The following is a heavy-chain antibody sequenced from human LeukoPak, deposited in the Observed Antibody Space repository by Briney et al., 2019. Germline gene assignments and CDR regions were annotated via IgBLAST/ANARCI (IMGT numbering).Heavy chain of an antibody. D-gene: IGHD3-22*01. CDR1: GFTFSSYA. J-gene: IGHJ1*01. CDR3: ARAPSEVGGYYPEYFRH. Sequence: GGSLRLSCAASGFTFSSYAMSWVRQAPGKGLVWVSRIKSDGKTNYADSVKGRFTISRDNAKNTVSLQMDSLRAEDTGVYYCARAPSEVGGYYPEYFRHWGQGTLVTVSS. V-gene: IGHV3-74*01. CDR2: IKSDGKT.